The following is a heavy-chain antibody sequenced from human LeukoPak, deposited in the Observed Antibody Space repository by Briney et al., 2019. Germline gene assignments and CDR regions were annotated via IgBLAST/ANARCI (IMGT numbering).Heavy chain of an antibody. CDR2: IKQDGSEK. V-gene: IGHV3-7*01. Sequence: GGSLRLSCAASGFTFSSYWMSWVRQAPGKGLEWVANIKQDGSEKYYVDSVKGRFTISRDNAKNSLYLQMNSLRAEDTAVYYCARVVGWLPDYFDYWGQGTLVTVSS. J-gene: IGHJ4*02. CDR1: GFTFSSYW. CDR3: ARVVGWLPDYFDY. D-gene: IGHD6-19*01.